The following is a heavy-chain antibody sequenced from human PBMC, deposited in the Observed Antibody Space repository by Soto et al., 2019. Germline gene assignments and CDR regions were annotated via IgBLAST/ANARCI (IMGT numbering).Heavy chain of an antibody. D-gene: IGHD2-8*01. CDR3: AKDATSVNGVWDPFNL. J-gene: IGHJ3*01. Sequence: GGSLRLSCAASGFTFISYAMTWVRQAPWKGLEWVSAISGSGGNSYYADSVKGRFTISRDNSKNTLFFQMHSLRAEDTAIYYCAKDATSVNGVWDPFNLWGQGAGVT. CDR1: GFTFISYA. CDR2: ISGSGGNS. V-gene: IGHV3-23*01.